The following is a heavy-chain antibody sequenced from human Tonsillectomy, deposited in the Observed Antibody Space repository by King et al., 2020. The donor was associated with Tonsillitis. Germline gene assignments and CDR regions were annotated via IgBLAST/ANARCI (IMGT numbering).Heavy chain of an antibody. V-gene: IGHV4-59*08. CDR1: DGSISNAY. Sequence: VPLQESGPGLLKPSETLSLTCSVSDGSISNAYWSWIRQPPGKGLEWIGHMYYNGNPRYNASLQSRVTMSVDTSKSRFSLMVTSVTAADTAVYYCARLSGRSLASWGQGKLVTVSS. CDR3: ARLSGRSLAS. D-gene: IGHD6-19*01. J-gene: IGHJ5*02. CDR2: MYYNGNP.